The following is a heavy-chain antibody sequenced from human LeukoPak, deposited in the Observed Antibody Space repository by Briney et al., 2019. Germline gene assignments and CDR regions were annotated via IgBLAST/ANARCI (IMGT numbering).Heavy chain of an antibody. J-gene: IGHJ4*02. CDR2: IYRDGTT. CDR1: GSSVTTNF. D-gene: IGHD3-22*01. Sequence: PGGSLRLSCAASGSSVTTNFMSWVRQAPGKGLESVLIIYRDGTTYYEDSVKGRFTISRDNSKNTLYLHMTSLRVEDTAVYYCATAAHGYFDFWGRGILVTVSS. V-gene: IGHV3-53*01. CDR3: ATAAHGYFDF.